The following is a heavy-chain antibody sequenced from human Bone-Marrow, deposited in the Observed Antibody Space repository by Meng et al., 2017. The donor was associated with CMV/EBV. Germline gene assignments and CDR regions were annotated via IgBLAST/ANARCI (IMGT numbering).Heavy chain of an antibody. D-gene: IGHD5-18*01. J-gene: IGHJ4*02. CDR1: GYSISSGYY. Sequence: GSLRLSCTVSGYSISSGYYWGWIRQPPGKGLEWIGSIYHSGSTYYNPSLKSRVTISVDTSKNQFSLKLSSVTAADTAVYYCARADTAMVIGYWGQGTLVNGAS. CDR3: ARADTAMVIGY. V-gene: IGHV4-38-2*02. CDR2: IYHSGST.